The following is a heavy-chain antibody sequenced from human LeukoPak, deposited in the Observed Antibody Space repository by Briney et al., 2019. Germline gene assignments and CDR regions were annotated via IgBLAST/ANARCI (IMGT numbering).Heavy chain of an antibody. D-gene: IGHD5-12*01. V-gene: IGHV3-23*01. J-gene: IGHJ4*02. Sequence: PGGSLRLSCRASGIIFTNHAMNWIRQPPGKGLEWFSAITGSGGTTYYADCVTGRFTISRDNTRNTVFLQMDSLRGDDTGIYYCQGGYAHELDNVDYWGQGTLVTVSA. CDR3: QGGYAHELDNVDY. CDR1: GIIFTNHA. CDR2: ITGSGGTT.